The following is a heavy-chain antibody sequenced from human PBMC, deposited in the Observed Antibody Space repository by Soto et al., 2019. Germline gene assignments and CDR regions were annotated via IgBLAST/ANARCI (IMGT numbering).Heavy chain of an antibody. CDR2: ISYDGSNK. V-gene: IGHV3-30*18. D-gene: IGHD2-15*01. CDR3: AKDRIERYCSGGSCYRSYYYYGMDV. J-gene: IGHJ6*02. CDR1: GFTFSSYG. Sequence: GGSLRLSCAASGFTFSSYGMHWVRQAPGKGLEWVAVISYDGSNKYYADSVKGRFTISRDNSKNTLYLQMNGLRAEDTAVYYCAKDRIERYCSGGSCYRSYYYYGMDVWGQGTTVTVSS.